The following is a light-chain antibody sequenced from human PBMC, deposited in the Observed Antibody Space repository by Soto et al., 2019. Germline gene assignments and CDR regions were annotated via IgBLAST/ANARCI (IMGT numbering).Light chain of an antibody. J-gene: IGKJ5*01. V-gene: IGKV2-28*01. CDR2: WGS. CDR1: QSLLQSHGNNY. CDR3: MQGQQPPLT. Sequence: DIVMPQSPLSLPVTPGAPASISCRSSQSLLQSHGNNYLDWYVQKPGQSPQLLIYWGSNRASGVSDRFSGSGSGPDFTLKISRVEAEDVGVYYCMQGQQPPLTFGQGTRLDIK.